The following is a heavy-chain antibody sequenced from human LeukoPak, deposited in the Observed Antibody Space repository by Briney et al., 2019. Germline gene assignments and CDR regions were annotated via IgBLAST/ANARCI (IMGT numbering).Heavy chain of an antibody. V-gene: IGHV4-59*08. D-gene: IGHD3-16*01. Sequence: KASETLSLTCTVSGGSISSYYWSWIRQPPGKGLEWIGYIYYSGSTNYNPSLKSRVTISVDTSKNQFSLKLSSVTAADTAVYYCARLVEYYDYVWGSFTRYYFDYWGQGTLVTVSS. CDR2: IYYSGST. CDR1: GGSISSYY. J-gene: IGHJ4*02. CDR3: ARLVEYYDYVWGSFTRYYFDY.